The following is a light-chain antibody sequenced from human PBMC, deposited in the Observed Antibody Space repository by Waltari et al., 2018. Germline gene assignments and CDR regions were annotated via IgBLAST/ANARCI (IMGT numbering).Light chain of an antibody. J-gene: IGLJ3*02. CDR3: ASWDDSLNGHWA. CDR2: RNE. V-gene: IGLV1-44*01. Sequence: QSVLTQPPSASGTPGQRVTISCSGTSSNLGNNVVNWYQQVPGTAPKLLIYRNELPPSGVPERFAVSKTGTSASQAISGLQSEDEAEYYCASWDDSLNGHWAFGGGTMVTVL. CDR1: SSNLGNNV.